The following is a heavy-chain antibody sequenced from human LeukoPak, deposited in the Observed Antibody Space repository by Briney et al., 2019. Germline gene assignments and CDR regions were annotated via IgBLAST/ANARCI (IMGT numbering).Heavy chain of an antibody. CDR1: GFTFSTYW. D-gene: IGHD2-15*01. J-gene: IGHJ5*02. Sequence: GGSLRLSCAASGFTFSTYWMHWVRQAPGKGLVWVSRVNSDGSTTNYADSVKGRFTISRDNAKNTLYLQMNSLRAEDTAVYYCVSSYCSGGSCFSVSGSWGQGNLVTVSS. CDR2: VNSDGSTT. V-gene: IGHV3-74*01. CDR3: VSSYCSGGSCFSVSGS.